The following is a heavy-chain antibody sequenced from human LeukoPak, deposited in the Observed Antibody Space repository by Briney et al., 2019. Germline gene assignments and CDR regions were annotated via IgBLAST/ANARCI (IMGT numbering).Heavy chain of an antibody. CDR2: IDPNSGGT. J-gene: IGHJ4*02. V-gene: IGHV1-2*02. CDR1: GYTFTGYY. D-gene: IGHD7-27*01. Sequence: GASVKVSCKASGYTFTGYYMHWVRQAPGQGLEWMGWIDPNSGGTNYAQKFQGRVTMTRDTSISTAYMELSRLRSDDTAVYYCARGGTNWGYYFDYWGQRTLVTVSS. CDR3: ARGGTNWGYYFDY.